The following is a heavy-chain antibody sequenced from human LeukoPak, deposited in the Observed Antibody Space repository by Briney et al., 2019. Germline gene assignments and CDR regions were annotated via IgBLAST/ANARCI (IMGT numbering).Heavy chain of an antibody. CDR2: ISYDGSNK. V-gene: IGHV3-30-3*01. D-gene: IGHD3-22*01. CDR1: GFTFSSYA. CDR3: ASPNYYDSSGYPPGWDYFDY. J-gene: IGHJ4*02. Sequence: SGGSLRLSFAASGFTFSSYAMRWVRQAPGKGLEWVAVISYDGSNKYYADSVKGRFTISRDNSKNTLYLQMNSLRAEDTAVYYCASPNYYDSSGYPPGWDYFDYWGQGTLVTVSS.